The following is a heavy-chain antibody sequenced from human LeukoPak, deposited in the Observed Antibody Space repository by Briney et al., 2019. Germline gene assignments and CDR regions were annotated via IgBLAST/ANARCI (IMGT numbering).Heavy chain of an antibody. CDR3: ARGLSGYDPD. CDR1: GGTFSNYA. D-gene: IGHD5-12*01. J-gene: IGHJ4*02. Sequence: GASVKVSCKASGGTFSNYAISWVRQAPGQGLEWMGRIISILGIANYAQKFQGRVTITADKSTSTAYMELSSLRSEDTAVYYCARGLSGYDPDWGQGTLVTVSS. CDR2: IISILGIA. V-gene: IGHV1-69*04.